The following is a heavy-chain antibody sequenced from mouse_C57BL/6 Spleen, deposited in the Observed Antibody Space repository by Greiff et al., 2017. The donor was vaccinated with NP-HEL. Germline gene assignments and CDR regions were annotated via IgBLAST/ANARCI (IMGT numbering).Heavy chain of an antibody. CDR2: INPSTGGT. V-gene: IGHV1-42*01. CDR3: ARRGDGYYFDY. D-gene: IGHD2-3*01. J-gene: IGHJ2*01. CDR1: GYSFTGYY. Sequence: VQLQQSGPELVKPGASVKISCKASGYSFTGYYMNWVKQSPEKSLEWIGEINPSTGGTTYNQKFKAKATLTVDKSSSTAYMQLKSLTSEDSAVYYCARRGDGYYFDYWGQGTTLTVSS.